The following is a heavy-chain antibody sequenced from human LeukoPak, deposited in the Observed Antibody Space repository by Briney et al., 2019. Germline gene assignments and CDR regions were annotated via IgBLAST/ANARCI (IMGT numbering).Heavy chain of an antibody. D-gene: IGHD6-13*01. CDR1: GGSISSYS. V-gene: IGHV4-4*07. J-gene: IGHJ6*03. CDR2: MYTSGST. Sequence: TSETLSLTCTVSGGSISSYSWSWIRQPAGKGQEWIGRMYTSGSTNYNPSLKSRVTISVDTSKNQFSRKLSSVTAADTAVYYCAREGGSSSWGYYYYMDVWGKGTTVTVSS. CDR3: AREGGSSSWGYYYYMDV.